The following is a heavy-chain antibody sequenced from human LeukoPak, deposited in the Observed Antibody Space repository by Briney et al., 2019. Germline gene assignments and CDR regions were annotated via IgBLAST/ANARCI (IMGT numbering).Heavy chain of an antibody. CDR2: INHSGST. J-gene: IGHJ5*02. CDR3: ARSNVVVPAGMTNWFDP. Sequence: PSETLPLTCAVYGGSFSGYYWSWIRQPPGKGLEWIGEINHSGSTNYNPSLKSRVTISVDTSKNQFSLKLSSVTAADTAVYYCARSNVVVPAGMTNWFDPWGQGTLVTVSS. CDR1: GGSFSGYY. V-gene: IGHV4-34*01. D-gene: IGHD2-2*01.